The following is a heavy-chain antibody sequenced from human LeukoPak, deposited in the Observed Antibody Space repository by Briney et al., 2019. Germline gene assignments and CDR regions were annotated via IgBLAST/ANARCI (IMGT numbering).Heavy chain of an antibody. V-gene: IGHV3-11*04. J-gene: IGHJ4*02. CDR1: GFTFSDYY. CDR3: ARDPRLFASSGYIDY. D-gene: IGHD3-22*01. CDR2: ISSSGSTI. Sequence: GGSLRLSCAAYGFTFSDYYMSWIRQAPGKGLEWVSYISSSGSTIYYADSVKGRFTISRDNAKNSLYLQMNSLRAEDTAVYYCARDPRLFASSGYIDYWGQGTLVTVSS.